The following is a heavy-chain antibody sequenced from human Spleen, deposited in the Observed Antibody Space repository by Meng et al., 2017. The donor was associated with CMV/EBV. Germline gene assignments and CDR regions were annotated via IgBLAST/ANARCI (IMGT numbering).Heavy chain of an antibody. CDR3: AREGGGWELLPGWFDP. J-gene: IGHJ5*02. CDR1: GTFERIV. V-gene: IGHV1-69*05. D-gene: IGHD1-26*01. Sequence: GTFERIVIRWVRQAPGQGLGWMGGIIPIFGTTNYAQKFRGRVKITTDESTSTAYMDRSSLRSEDTAVYYCAREGGGWELLPGWFDPWGQGTLVTVSS. CDR2: IIPIFGTT.